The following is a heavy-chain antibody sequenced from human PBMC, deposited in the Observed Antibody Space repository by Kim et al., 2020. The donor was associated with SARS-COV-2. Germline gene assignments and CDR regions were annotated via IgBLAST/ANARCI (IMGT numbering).Heavy chain of an antibody. CDR2: IKSKTDGGTT. D-gene: IGHD6-13*01. J-gene: IGHJ4*02. CDR1: GFTFSNAW. Sequence: GGSLRLSCAASGFTFSNAWMSWVRQAPGKGLEWVGRIKSKTDGGTTDYAAPVKGRFTISRDDSKNTLYLQMNSLKTEDTAVYYCTTDHVGYSSSWYRDYWGQGTLVTVSS. V-gene: IGHV3-15*01. CDR3: TTDHVGYSSSWYRDY.